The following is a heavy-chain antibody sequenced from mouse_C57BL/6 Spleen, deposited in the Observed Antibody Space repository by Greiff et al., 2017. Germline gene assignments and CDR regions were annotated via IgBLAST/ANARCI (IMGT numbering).Heavy chain of an antibody. D-gene: IGHD1-1*01. CDR3: ARTYYYGSSYGFAY. J-gene: IGHJ3*01. V-gene: IGHV1-78*01. CDR2: ISPRDGST. Sequence: QVQLQQSDAELVKPGASVKISCKVSGSTFTDHTIHWMKQRPDQGLEWIGYISPRDGSTKYNEKFKGKATLTADKSSSTAYMQLNSLTSEDSAVYFCARTYYYGSSYGFAYWGQGTLVTVSA. CDR1: GSTFTDHT.